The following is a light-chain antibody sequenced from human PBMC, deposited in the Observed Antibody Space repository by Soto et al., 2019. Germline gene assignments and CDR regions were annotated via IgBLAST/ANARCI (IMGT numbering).Light chain of an antibody. CDR3: QQYGSSWGT. Sequence: IVLTQSPGTLSLSPGERATLSCRASQSVSSSYLAWDQQKPGQAPRLLIYGASSRATGIPDRFSGSGSGTDFPLTISRLEPEDVGVYYCQQYGSSWGTCGQGTKVEIK. V-gene: IGKV3-20*01. CDR2: GAS. J-gene: IGKJ1*01. CDR1: QSVSSSY.